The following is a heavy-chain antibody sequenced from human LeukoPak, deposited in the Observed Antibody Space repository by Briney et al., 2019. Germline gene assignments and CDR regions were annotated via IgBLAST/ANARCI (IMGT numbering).Heavy chain of an antibody. V-gene: IGHV3-23*01. CDR1: GFTFRTYA. J-gene: IGHJ6*02. Sequence: GGSLRLSCAASGFTFRTYAMSWVRQAPGKGLEWVSTISGSGGSTYYADSVKGRFTISRDNSKNTLYLQMNSLRAEDTAVYYCAKGGLDIVYYYGMDVWGQGTTVTVSS. CDR2: ISGSGGST. CDR3: AKGGLDIVYYYGMDV. D-gene: IGHD2-15*01.